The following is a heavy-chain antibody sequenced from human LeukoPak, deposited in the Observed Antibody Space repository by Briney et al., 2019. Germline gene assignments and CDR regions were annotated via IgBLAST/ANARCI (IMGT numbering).Heavy chain of an antibody. CDR2: IYYSGST. J-gene: IGHJ6*03. CDR1: GGSISSYY. CDR3: ARDSGEYYYMDV. Sequence: SETLSLTCTVSGGSISSYYWSWIRQPPGKGLEWIGYIYYSGSTNYNPSLKSRVTISVDTSKNQFSLKLSSVTAADTAVYYCARDSGEYYYMDVWGKGTTVTISS. V-gene: IGHV4-59*01. D-gene: IGHD3-10*01.